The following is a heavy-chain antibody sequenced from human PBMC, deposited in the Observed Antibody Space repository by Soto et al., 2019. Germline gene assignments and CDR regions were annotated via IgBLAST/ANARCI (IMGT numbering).Heavy chain of an antibody. D-gene: IGHD2-2*01. CDR1: GGSTSSRC. CDR3: ARADPAASVGY. J-gene: IGHJ4*02. V-gene: IGHV4-59*11. CDR2: ISYSGST. Sequence: PSETLSLTCTVSGGSTSSRCWTWLRQSPGKGLEWIGYISYSGSTYYNPSLKSRVSISADTSKNQFSLRMNSMIAADTAVYYCARADPAASVGYWGQGTLVTVSS.